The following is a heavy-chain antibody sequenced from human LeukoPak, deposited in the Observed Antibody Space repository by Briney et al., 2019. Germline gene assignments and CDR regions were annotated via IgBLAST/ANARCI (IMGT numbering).Heavy chain of an antibody. CDR1: GYTFTTYY. CDR3: ARGYPLDWNYFDY. Sequence: ASVKLSCKASGYTFTTYYMHWVRQAPGPGLEWMGIINPGDAGTTYAQKLQGRVTMTGDPSTSTVYMELSSLRSEDTAVYYCARGYPLDWNYFDYWGQGTLVTVSS. V-gene: IGHV1-46*04. J-gene: IGHJ4*02. CDR2: INPGDAGT. D-gene: IGHD3/OR15-3a*01.